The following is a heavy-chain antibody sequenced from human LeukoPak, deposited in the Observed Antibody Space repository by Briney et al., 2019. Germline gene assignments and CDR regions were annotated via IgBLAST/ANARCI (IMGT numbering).Heavy chain of an antibody. CDR1: GFTLSTYS. J-gene: IGHJ6*02. CDR3: ARGGVGLIIIPGWEYDYYGMDV. D-gene: IGHD3/OR15-3a*01. V-gene: IGHV3-21*01. Sequence: PGGSLRLSCAASGFTLSTYSMNWVRQAPGKGLEWVSSISNSGSYMYYVDSVKGRFTISRDNAKNSLYLQMNSLRAEDTAVYYCARGGVGLIIIPGWEYDYYGMDVWGQGTTVTVSS. CDR2: ISNSGSYM.